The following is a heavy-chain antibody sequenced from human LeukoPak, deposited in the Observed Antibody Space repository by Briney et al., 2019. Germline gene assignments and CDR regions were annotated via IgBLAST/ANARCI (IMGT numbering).Heavy chain of an antibody. CDR1: GFTFSSYS. D-gene: IGHD2-2*01. V-gene: IGHV3-48*02. CDR3: ARDTSRSFDY. J-gene: IGHJ4*02. CDR2: ISSSSSTI. Sequence: GGSLRLSCAASGFTFSSYSMNWVRQAPGKGREGISDISSSSSTIYYADSVKGRFTISRDNAKNSLYLQMNSLRDEDTAVYYCARDTSRSFDYWGQGTLVTVSS.